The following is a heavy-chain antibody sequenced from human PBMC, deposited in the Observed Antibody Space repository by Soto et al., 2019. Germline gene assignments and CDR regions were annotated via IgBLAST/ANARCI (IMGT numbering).Heavy chain of an antibody. CDR3: ARHLYIAAGYYYMDV. J-gene: IGHJ6*03. Sequence: PSETLSLTCTVSGCSISSSSYYWGWIRQPPGKGLEWIGSIYYSGSTYYNPSLKSRVTISVDTSKNQFSLKLSSVTAADTAVYYCARHLYIAAGYYYMDVWGKGTTVTVSS. V-gene: IGHV4-39*01. CDR1: GCSISSSSYY. D-gene: IGHD6-25*01. CDR2: IYYSGST.